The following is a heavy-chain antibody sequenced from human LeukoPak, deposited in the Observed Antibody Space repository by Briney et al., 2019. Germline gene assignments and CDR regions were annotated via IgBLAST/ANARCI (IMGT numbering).Heavy chain of an antibody. V-gene: IGHV3-21*01. CDR3: ARSYEGSGFSD. CDR2: ISSSSYYI. Sequence: PGGSLRLSCAASGFTFSSYTMNWVRQAPGKGLEWVSSISSSSYYIYYADSVKGRFTISRDNAKNSVYLQMNSLRAEDTAVYYCARSYEGSGFSDWGQGTLVTVSS. CDR1: GFTFSSYT. J-gene: IGHJ4*02. D-gene: IGHD3-3*01.